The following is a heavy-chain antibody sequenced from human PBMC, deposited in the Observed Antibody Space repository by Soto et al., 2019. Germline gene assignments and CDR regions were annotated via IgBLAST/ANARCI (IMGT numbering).Heavy chain of an antibody. CDR2: IIPIFGTA. CDR3: AREDSSGYYQYFDY. D-gene: IGHD3-22*01. CDR1: GSTFSSYA. J-gene: IGHJ4*02. V-gene: IGHV1-69*01. Sequence: QVQLVQSGAEVKKPGSSVKVSCKASGSTFSSYAISWVRQAPGQGLEWMGGIIPIFGTANYAQKFQGRVTITADESTSTAYMELSSLRSEDTAVYYCAREDSSGYYQYFDYWGQGTLVTVSS.